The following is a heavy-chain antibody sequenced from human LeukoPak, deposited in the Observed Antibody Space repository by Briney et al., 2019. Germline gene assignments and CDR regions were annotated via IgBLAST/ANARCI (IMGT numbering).Heavy chain of an antibody. CDR3: ARVGLVRKQMNAWEDS. J-gene: IGHJ4*02. Sequence: GGSLRLSCAASGFTFSSYAMSWVRQAPGKGLEWVSSISSSAYYIYYADSVKGRFTISRDNAKNSLYLEMKSLRAEDTAVYYCARVGLVRKQMNAWEDSWGQGTLVAVSS. V-gene: IGHV3-21*01. CDR2: ISSSAYYI. D-gene: IGHD3-16*01. CDR1: GFTFSSYA.